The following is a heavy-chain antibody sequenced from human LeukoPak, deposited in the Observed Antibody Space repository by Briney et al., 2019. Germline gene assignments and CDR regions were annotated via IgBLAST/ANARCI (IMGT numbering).Heavy chain of an antibody. J-gene: IGHJ4*02. D-gene: IGHD1-1*01. CDR2: ISSSSSYI. CDR3: ARVWSGTTGRDY. CDR1: GFTFSSYS. V-gene: IGHV3-21*01. Sequence: GGSLRLFCAAYGFTFSSYSMNWVRQAPGKGLEWVSSISSSSSYIYYADSVKGRFTISRDNAKNSLYLQMNSLRAEDTAVYYCARVWSGTTGRDYWGQGTLVTVSS.